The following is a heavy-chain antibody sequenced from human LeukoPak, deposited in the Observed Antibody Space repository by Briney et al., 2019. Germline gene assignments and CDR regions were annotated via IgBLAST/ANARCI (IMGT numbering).Heavy chain of an antibody. CDR1: GYSFTSYW. D-gene: IGHD1-26*01. Sequence: GESLQISCQGSGYSFTSYWISWVRQTPGKGLEWMGRIDPSDSYTNYSPSFQGHVTISADKSISTAYLQWSSLKASDTAMYYCARPHSGSYYGSAFDVWGQGTMVTVSS. CDR3: ARPHSGSYYGSAFDV. CDR2: IDPSDSYT. V-gene: IGHV5-10-1*01. J-gene: IGHJ3*01.